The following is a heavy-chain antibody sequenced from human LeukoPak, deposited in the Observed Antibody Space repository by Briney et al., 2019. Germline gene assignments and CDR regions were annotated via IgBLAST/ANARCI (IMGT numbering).Heavy chain of an antibody. D-gene: IGHD5-12*01. CDR1: GGSISSSTHS. Sequence: SETLSLTCSVSGGSISSSTHSWAWLRQPPGKGLEWIGSIYYTGTTYYNPSLRSRVTISIDTSKNQFSLKLSSVTATDTAVYYCARDSYSGYGSFDHWGQGTLVTVSS. CDR3: ARDSYSGYGSFDH. V-gene: IGHV4-39*07. J-gene: IGHJ4*02. CDR2: IYYTGTT.